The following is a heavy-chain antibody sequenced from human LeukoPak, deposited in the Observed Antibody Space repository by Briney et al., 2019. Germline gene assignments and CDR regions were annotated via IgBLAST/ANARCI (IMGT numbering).Heavy chain of an antibody. D-gene: IGHD6-19*01. V-gene: IGHV3-9*01. CDR3: AKDMSSGSGWPFDY. J-gene: IGHJ4*02. Sequence: PGGSLRLSCAASGFTFDDYAMHWVRQAPGKGLEWVSGISWNSGSIGYADSVKGRFTISRDNAKNSLYLQMNSLRAEDTALYYCAKDMSSGSGWPFDYWGQGTLVTVSS. CDR1: GFTFDDYA. CDR2: ISWNSGSI.